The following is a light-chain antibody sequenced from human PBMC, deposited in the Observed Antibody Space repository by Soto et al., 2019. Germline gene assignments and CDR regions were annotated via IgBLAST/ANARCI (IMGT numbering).Light chain of an antibody. Sequence: EIVMTQSPATLSVSPGERATLSCRASQSVSSNLAWYQQKPGQSPRLLIYGASTRATCIPARFSGSRSGTAFTLTISSLLSEDFAGYYCQQYNNWPPSFGQGTRLEIK. CDR3: QQYNNWPPS. V-gene: IGKV3-15*01. CDR1: QSVSSN. J-gene: IGKJ5*01. CDR2: GAS.